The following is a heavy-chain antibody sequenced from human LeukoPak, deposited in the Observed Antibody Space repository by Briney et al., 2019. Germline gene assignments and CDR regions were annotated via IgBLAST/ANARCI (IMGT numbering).Heavy chain of an antibody. CDR3: ARVGGGWYYYFDY. Sequence: PGGSLRLSCAASGFTFSSYWMHWVRQAPGKGLVWVSRINSDGSSTSYADSVKGRFTISRDNAKNTLYLQMNSLRAEDTAVYYCARVGGGWYYYFDYWGQGTLVTVSS. CDR2: INSDGSST. J-gene: IGHJ4*02. CDR1: GFTFSSYW. V-gene: IGHV3-74*01. D-gene: IGHD6-19*01.